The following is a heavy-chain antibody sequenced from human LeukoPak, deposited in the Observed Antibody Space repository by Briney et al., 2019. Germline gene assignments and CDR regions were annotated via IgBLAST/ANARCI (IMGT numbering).Heavy chain of an antibody. Sequence: GGSLRLSCAASGFTFSSYWMNWVRQAPGKGLEWVAIIKQDGSEKYYVDSVKGRFTISRDNAKNSLYLQMNSLRGEDTAVYYCARVLVVAGTWFFDYWGQGTLVTVSS. V-gene: IGHV3-7*01. CDR1: GFTFSSYW. J-gene: IGHJ4*02. CDR2: IKQDGSEK. D-gene: IGHD6-19*01. CDR3: ARVLVVAGTWFFDY.